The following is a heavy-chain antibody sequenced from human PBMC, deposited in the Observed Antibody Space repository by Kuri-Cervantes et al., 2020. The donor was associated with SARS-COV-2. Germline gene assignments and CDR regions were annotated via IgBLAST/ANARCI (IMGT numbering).Heavy chain of an antibody. CDR3: AREHGWYAPDYYYGMDV. J-gene: IGHJ6*02. Sequence: ASVKVSCKASGYTFTSYGISWVRQAPGQGLEWMGIINPSGGSTSYAQKFQGRVTMTRDTSTSTVYMELSSLRSEDTAVYYCAREHGWYAPDYYYGMDVWGQGTTVTVSS. V-gene: IGHV1-46*01. D-gene: IGHD6-19*01. CDR1: GYTFTSYG. CDR2: INPSGGST.